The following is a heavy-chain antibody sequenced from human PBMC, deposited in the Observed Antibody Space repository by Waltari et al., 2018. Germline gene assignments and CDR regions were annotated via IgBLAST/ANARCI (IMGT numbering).Heavy chain of an antibody. J-gene: IGHJ4*02. CDR3: ARDQIVATISYFDY. V-gene: IGHV4-38-2*02. CDR1: GYSISSGYY. D-gene: IGHD5-12*01. Sequence: QVQLQESGPGLVKPSETLSLTCTVSGYSISSGYYWGWIRPPPGKGLEWIGSIYHSGRTYYNPSLKSRVTISVDTSKNQFSLKLSSVTAADTAVYYCARDQIVATISYFDYWGQGTLVTVSS. CDR2: IYHSGRT.